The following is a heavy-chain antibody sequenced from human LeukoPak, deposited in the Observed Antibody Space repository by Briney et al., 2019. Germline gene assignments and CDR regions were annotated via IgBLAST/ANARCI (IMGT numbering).Heavy chain of an antibody. V-gene: IGHV4-31*03. Sequence: SETLSLTCTVSGGSISSGGYYWSWIRQHPGKGLEWIGYIYYSGSAYYNPSLESRATISVDTSKSQFSLHLNSVTAADTAVYYCAASSGYYRRFDYWGQGTLVTVSS. CDR2: IYYSGSA. J-gene: IGHJ4*02. CDR3: AASSGYYRRFDY. CDR1: GGSISSGGYY. D-gene: IGHD3-22*01.